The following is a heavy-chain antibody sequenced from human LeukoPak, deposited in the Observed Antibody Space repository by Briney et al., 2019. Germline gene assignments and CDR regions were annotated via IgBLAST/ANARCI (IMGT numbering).Heavy chain of an antibody. CDR3: ARGDYYYDTIDY. Sequence: SETLSLTCTVSGGSISSYYWSWIRQPPGKGLEWIGYIYYSGSTNYNPSLKSRVTISVDTSKNQFSLKLSSVTAADTAVYYCARGDYYYDTIDYWGQGTLVTVSS. J-gene: IGHJ4*02. CDR1: GGSISSYY. CDR2: IYYSGST. D-gene: IGHD3-22*01. V-gene: IGHV4-59*01.